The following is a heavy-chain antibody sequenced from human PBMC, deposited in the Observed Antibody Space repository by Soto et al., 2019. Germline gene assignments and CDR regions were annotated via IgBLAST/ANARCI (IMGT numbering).Heavy chain of an antibody. Sequence: ASVKVSCKASGYTFTSYGISWVRQAPGQGLEWMRWINGYNGNTNHAQKLQGRVTMSTDTSTSTAYMELRSLRSDDSAVYYCARMGDVPYYYYGMDVWGQGTTVTV. J-gene: IGHJ6*02. CDR1: GYTFTSYG. D-gene: IGHD3-16*01. CDR2: INGYNGNT. CDR3: ARMGDVPYYYYGMDV. V-gene: IGHV1-18*01.